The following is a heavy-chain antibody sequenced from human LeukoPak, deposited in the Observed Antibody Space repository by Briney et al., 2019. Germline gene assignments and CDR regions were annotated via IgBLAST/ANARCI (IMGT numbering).Heavy chain of an antibody. V-gene: IGHV4-39*07. CDR1: GGSISSSSYY. CDR3: ARDSYSSGWYSIDY. CDR2: IYYSGST. D-gene: IGHD6-19*01. Sequence: SETLSLTCTVSGGSISSSSYYWGWIRQPPGKGLEWIGSIYYSGSTYYNPSLKSRVTISVDTSKNQFSLKLSSVTAADTAVYYCARDSYSSGWYSIDYWGQGTLVTVSS. J-gene: IGHJ4*02.